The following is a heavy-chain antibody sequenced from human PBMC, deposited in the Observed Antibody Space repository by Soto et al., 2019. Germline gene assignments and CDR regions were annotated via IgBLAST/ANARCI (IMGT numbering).Heavy chain of an antibody. CDR3: ARAGRELVSYFAY. V-gene: IGHV1-18*01. J-gene: IGHJ4*02. CDR1: GYTFGSYG. CDR2: ISAYNGDI. D-gene: IGHD1-1*01. Sequence: QVHLVQSGVEVKKPGASVQVSCKASGYTFGSYGVSWVRQAPGQGLERIGWISAYNGDIKKAQSLQGRVTMTTDRSTNTAYMELRSLTPDDTAIYYCARAGRELVSYFAYWGQGSLVTVSS.